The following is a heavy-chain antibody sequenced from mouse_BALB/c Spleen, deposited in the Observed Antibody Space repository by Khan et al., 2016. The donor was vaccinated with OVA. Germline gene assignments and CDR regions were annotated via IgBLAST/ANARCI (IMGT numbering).Heavy chain of an antibody. J-gene: IGHJ3*01. V-gene: IGHV5-6*01. CDR2: ISSGGSYT. CDR3: ASLAYYYNSEGFAY. D-gene: IGHD1-1*01. CDR1: GFTFSTYG. Sequence: EVELVESGGDLVKPGGSLKLSCAASGFTFSTYGMSWVRQTPDKRLEWVANISSGGSYTYYPDNVKGRFTISRDNAKNTLYLQMSSLKSEDTAMYYFASLAYYYNSEGFAYWGQGTLVTVSA.